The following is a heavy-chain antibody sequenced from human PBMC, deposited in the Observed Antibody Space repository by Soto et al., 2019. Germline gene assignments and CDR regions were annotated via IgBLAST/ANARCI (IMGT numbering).Heavy chain of an antibody. CDR3: ARDSNGSSDY. V-gene: IGHV3-48*02. CDR1: GFTFSGYN. J-gene: IGHJ4*02. CDR2: IKSDSSGI. Sequence: EVQLVESGGGLVQPGGSLRLSCAASGFTFSGYNMNWIRQAPGKGLEWVSCIKSDSSGIWYADSVKGLFTMSRDNAKNSLHLQMNSLRDEDTAVYFCARDSNGSSDYWGQGTLVAVSS.